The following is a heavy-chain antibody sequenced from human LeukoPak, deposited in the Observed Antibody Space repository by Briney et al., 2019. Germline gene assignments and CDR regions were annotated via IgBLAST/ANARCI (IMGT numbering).Heavy chain of an antibody. V-gene: IGHV4-39*01. J-gene: IGHJ4*02. CDR3: ARQTGSGLFILP. CDR2: IYYSGNT. D-gene: IGHD3/OR15-3a*01. CDR1: GVSINSSNSY. Sequence: SETLSLTCTVSGVSINSSNSYWGWIRQPPGKGLEWTGSIYYSGNTYYNASLKSQVSISIDTSKNQFSLRLTSVTAADTAVYYCARQTGSGLFILPGGQGTLVTVSS.